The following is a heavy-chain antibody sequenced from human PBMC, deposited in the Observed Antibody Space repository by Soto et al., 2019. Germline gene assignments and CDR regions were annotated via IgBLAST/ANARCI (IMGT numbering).Heavy chain of an antibody. CDR2: MSPNSGNT. Sequence: QVQLVQSGAEVKEPGASVKVSCKASGYTFTSFDINWMRQATGQGPEWMGWMSPNSGNTGYAQKFQGRVTMTRDTSISTVYRELSSLRSEDTAVYYCARGITRGVDYWGQGTLVTVSS. V-gene: IGHV1-8*01. D-gene: IGHD1-20*01. CDR3: ARGITRGVDY. CDR1: GYTFTSFD. J-gene: IGHJ4*02.